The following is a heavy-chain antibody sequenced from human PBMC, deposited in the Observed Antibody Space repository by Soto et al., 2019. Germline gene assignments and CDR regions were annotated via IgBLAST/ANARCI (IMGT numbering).Heavy chain of an antibody. D-gene: IGHD1-26*01. J-gene: IGHJ4*02. Sequence: QVQLQQWGAGLLKPSETLSLTCAVYGGSFSGYYWSWIRQPPGKGLEWIGEINHSGSTNYNPSLKSRVTISVDTSKTQFSLKLSSVTAADTAVYYCARPSGSYNFDYWGQGTLVNVSS. CDR1: GGSFSGYY. CDR3: ARPSGSYNFDY. V-gene: IGHV4-34*01. CDR2: INHSGST.